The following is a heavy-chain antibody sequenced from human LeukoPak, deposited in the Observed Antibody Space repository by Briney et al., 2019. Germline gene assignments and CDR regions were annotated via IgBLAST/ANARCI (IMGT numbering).Heavy chain of an antibody. Sequence: GGSLRLSCVASGFTFSNYWMTWVRQAPGKGLEWVASIKEDGSEKYYVDSVKGRFTISRDNAKNSLYLEMNSLRVEDTAVYYCATSGYSGYGIDYWGQGTLVAVSS. CDR2: IKEDGSEK. D-gene: IGHD5-12*01. CDR1: GFTFSNYW. CDR3: ATSGYSGYGIDY. J-gene: IGHJ4*02. V-gene: IGHV3-7*03.